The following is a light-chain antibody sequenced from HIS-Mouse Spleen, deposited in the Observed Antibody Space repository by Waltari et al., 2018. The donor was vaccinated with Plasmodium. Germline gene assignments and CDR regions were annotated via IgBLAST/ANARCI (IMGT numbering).Light chain of an antibody. CDR2: WAS. CDR3: QQYYSTPPT. J-gene: IGKJ1*01. CDR1: QSVLYSSNNKNY. V-gene: IGKV4-1*01. Sequence: DIVMTQSPDSLAVSLGERATINCKSSQSVLYSSNNKNYLAGYQQKPGQPPKLIVYWASTREAGVPDRFSGSGSGTEFTLTISSLQAEDGAVYYCQQYYSTPPTFGQGTKVEIK.